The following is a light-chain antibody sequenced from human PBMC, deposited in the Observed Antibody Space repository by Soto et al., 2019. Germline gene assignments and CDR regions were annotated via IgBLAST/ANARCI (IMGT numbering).Light chain of an antibody. J-gene: IGKJ1*01. CDR3: QQYNSYSQT. CDR2: DAS. Sequence: DIQMTQSASSLSASLGDRVTITCGASQSISSWLAWYQQKPGKAPKLLIYDASSLESGVPSRFSGSGSGTEFTLTISSLQTDDFATYYCQQYNSYSQTFGQGTKVDIK. CDR1: QSISSW. V-gene: IGKV1-5*01.